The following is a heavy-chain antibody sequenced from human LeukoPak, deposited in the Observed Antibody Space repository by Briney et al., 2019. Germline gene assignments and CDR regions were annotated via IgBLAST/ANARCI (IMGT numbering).Heavy chain of an antibody. CDR2: VSGSGGST. J-gene: IGHJ4*02. V-gene: IGHV3-23*01. Sequence: GGSLRLSCAASGFTFSSYAMSWVRQAPGKGLEWVSAVSGSGGSTYYADSVKGRFTISRDNSKNTLYLQMNSLRAEDTAVYYCANAYDFWSGYYEGHFDYWGQGTLVTVSS. D-gene: IGHD3-3*01. CDR3: ANAYDFWSGYYEGHFDY. CDR1: GFTFSSYA.